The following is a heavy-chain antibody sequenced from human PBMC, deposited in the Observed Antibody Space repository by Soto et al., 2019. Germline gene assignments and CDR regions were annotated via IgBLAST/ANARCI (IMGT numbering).Heavy chain of an antibody. V-gene: IGHV1-2*04. CDR3: ARGPIVGATHYYFDY. CDR1: GYTFTGYY. D-gene: IGHD1-26*01. CDR2: INPNSGGT. Sequence: QVQLVQSGAEVKKPGASVKVSCKASGYTFTGYYMHWVRQAPGQGLEWMGWINPNSGGTNYAQKFQGWVNMTRDTSISTAYMELSRLRSDDTAVYYCARGPIVGATHYYFDYWGQGTLVTVSS. J-gene: IGHJ4*02.